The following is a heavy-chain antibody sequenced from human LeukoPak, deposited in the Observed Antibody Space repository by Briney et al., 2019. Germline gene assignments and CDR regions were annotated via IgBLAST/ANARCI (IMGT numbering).Heavy chain of an antibody. CDR2: INQDGIEK. Sequence: GGSLRLSCAASGFTFSSYWMTWVRQAPGKGLEWVANINQDGIEKYYVDSVKCRFTLSRDNAKNSLYLQMNSLRAEDTAVYYCSCSNTNYWGQGALVIVSS. CDR1: GFTFSSYW. J-gene: IGHJ4*02. V-gene: IGHV3-7*01. D-gene: IGHD2-15*01. CDR3: SCSNTNY.